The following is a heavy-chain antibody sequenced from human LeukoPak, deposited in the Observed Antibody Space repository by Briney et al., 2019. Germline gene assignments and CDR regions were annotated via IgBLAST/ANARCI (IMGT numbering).Heavy chain of an antibody. CDR2: TYYSGST. J-gene: IGHJ6*02. CDR3: AREPESLRNYPYGMDV. CDR1: GGSISSYY. Sequence: PSETLSLTCTVSGGSISSYYWSWIRQPPGKGLEWIGYTYYSGSTNYNPSLKSRVTISVDTSKNQFSLKLSSVTAADTAVYYCAREPESLRNYPYGMDVWGQGTTVTVSS. D-gene: IGHD1-7*01. V-gene: IGHV4-59*01.